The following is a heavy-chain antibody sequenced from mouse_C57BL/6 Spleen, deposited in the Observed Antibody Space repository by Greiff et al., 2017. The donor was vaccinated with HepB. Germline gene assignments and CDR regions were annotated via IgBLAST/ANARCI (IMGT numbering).Heavy chain of an antibody. J-gene: IGHJ3*01. CDR2: ISSGVSYT. CDR3: ARRGDHDYGGAY. D-gene: IGHD2-4*01. V-gene: IGHV5-6*02. Sequence: DVKLVESGGDLVKPGGSLKLSCAASGFTFSSYGMSWVRQTPDKRLEWVATISSGVSYTYYPDSVKGRFTISRDNAKNTLYLQMSSLKSEDTAMYYCARRGDHDYGGAYWGQGTLVTVSA. CDR1: GFTFSSYG.